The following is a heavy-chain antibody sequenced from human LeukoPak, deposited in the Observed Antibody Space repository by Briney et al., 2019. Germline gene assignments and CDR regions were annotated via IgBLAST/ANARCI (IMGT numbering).Heavy chain of an antibody. D-gene: IGHD2-2*01. CDR2: IYHSGST. CDR3: ARHRRSGFRAASNIVVVPAAIPPTG. J-gene: IGHJ4*02. V-gene: IGHV4-38-2*02. Sequence: SETLSLTCTVSGYSISSGYYWGWIRQPPGKGLEWIGSIYHSGSTYYNPSLKSRVTISVDTSKNQFSLKLSSVTAADTAVYYCARHRRSGFRAASNIVVVPAAIPPTGWGQGTLVTVSS. CDR1: GYSISSGYY.